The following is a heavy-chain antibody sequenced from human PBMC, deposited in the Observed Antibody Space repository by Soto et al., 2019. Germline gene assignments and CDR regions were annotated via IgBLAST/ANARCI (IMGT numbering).Heavy chain of an antibody. CDR3: ARDPLIGNTDYGLDV. D-gene: IGHD2-21*01. CDR1: GFTFSSYS. J-gene: IGHJ6*02. Sequence: GSVRLSCAASGFTFSSYSMNWVRQALGKGLVWVSRINNDGSSTAYADSVKGRFTISRDNAKSTLYLQVTSLRAEDTAVYYCARDPLIGNTDYGLDVWGQGTTVTVSS. V-gene: IGHV3-74*01. CDR2: INNDGSST.